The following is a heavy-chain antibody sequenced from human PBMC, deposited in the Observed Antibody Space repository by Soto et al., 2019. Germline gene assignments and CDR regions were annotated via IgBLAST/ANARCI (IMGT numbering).Heavy chain of an antibody. CDR3: ARLTGYCSSTSCYNDY. J-gene: IGHJ4*02. CDR2: INPSGGST. Sequence: ASVKVSCKASGYTFTSYYMHWVRQAPGQGLEWMGVINPSGGSTSYAQKFQGRVTMTRDTSTSTVYMELSSLRSEDTAVYYCARLTGYCSSTSCYNDYWGQGTLVTVSS. D-gene: IGHD2-2*02. CDR1: GYTFTSYY. V-gene: IGHV1-46*01.